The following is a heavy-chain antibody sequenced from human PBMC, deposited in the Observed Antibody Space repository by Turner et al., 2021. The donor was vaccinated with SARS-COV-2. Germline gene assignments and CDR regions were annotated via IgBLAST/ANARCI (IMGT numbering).Heavy chain of an antibody. J-gene: IGHJ6*02. D-gene: IGHD5-18*01. Sequence: EVQLVESGGGLVQPGGSLRLTCAASGFTFSNYSMNWVRQAPGKGLEWVSYISSSSSTIYYADSVKGRFTISRDNAKNSLYLQMNSLRAEDTAVYYCARERGYSYGPYYYGMDVWGQGTTVTVS. CDR1: GFTFSNYS. CDR3: ARERGYSYGPYYYGMDV. V-gene: IGHV3-48*01. CDR2: ISSSSSTI.